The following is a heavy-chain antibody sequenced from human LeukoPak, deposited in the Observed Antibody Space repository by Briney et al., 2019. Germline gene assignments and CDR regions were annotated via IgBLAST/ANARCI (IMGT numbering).Heavy chain of an antibody. CDR2: LYHSGST. V-gene: IGHV4-38-2*02. Sequence: PSETLSLTCTVSGYSISSGYYWGWARQPPGKGLEWIANLYHSGSTYYNPSLKSRVTISVDTSKNQFSLKLSSVTAADTAVYYCARVTYSIFDYWGQGTLVTVSS. D-gene: IGHD2-21*01. J-gene: IGHJ4*02. CDR3: ARVTYSIFDY. CDR1: GYSISSGYY.